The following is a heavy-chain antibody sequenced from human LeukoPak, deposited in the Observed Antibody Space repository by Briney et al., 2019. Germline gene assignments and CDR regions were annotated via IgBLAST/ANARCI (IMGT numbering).Heavy chain of an antibody. D-gene: IGHD6-25*01. CDR2: ISSYNGGA. J-gene: IGHJ4*02. CDR1: GYTFTTYG. CDR3: ARQKKQTTAIDY. Sequence: ASVKVSCKASGYTFTTYGFSWVRQAPGQGLEWMGWISSYNGGADYAQKLQGRVTMTTDTSTSTTYMELRSLKSDDTAVYYCARQKKQTTAIDYWGQGTLVTVSS. V-gene: IGHV1-18*01.